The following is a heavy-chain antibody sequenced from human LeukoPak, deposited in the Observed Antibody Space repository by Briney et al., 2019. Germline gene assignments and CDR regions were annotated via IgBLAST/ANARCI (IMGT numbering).Heavy chain of an antibody. CDR1: GYTFANYY. CDR3: ARDSSPEDYYYYYGMDV. V-gene: IGHV1-18*04. CDR2: IRAYNGNT. Sequence: GAAVKVSCKASGYTFANYYMHWVRQAPGQGLEWMGWIRAYNGNTNYAQKLQGRVTMTTDTSTSTAYMELRSLRSDDTAVYYCARDSSPEDYYYYYGMDVWGQGTTVTVSS. J-gene: IGHJ6*02. D-gene: IGHD6-13*01.